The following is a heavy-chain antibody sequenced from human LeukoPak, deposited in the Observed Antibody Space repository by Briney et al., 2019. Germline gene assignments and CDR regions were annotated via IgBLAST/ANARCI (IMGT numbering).Heavy chain of an antibody. CDR1: GGSISSSSYY. D-gene: IGHD4-23*01. CDR2: IYYSGST. V-gene: IGHV4-39*07. J-gene: IGHJ3*02. CDR3: ARGSITVVPAFDI. Sequence: SETLSLTCTVSGGSISSSSYYWGWIRQPPGKGLEWIGSIYYSGSTYYNPSLKSRVTISVDTSKNQFSLKLSSVTAADTAVYYCARGSITVVPAFDIWGQGTMVTVSS.